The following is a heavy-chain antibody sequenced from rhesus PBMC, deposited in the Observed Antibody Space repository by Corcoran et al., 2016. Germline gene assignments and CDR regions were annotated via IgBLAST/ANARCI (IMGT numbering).Heavy chain of an antibody. CDR3: ARSGTYYEEDYGYYDFDY. CDR1: GYSISSGYG. CDR2: IGGSGGST. V-gene: IGHV4-127*01. J-gene: IGHJ4*01. D-gene: IGHD3-9*01. Sequence: QVQLQESGPGLVKPSETLSLTCAVSGYSISSGYGWSWIRQPPGTGLEWFGYIGGSGGSTNYNPSLKSRVTISKDTSKNQVSLKLSSVAAADTAVYYCARSGTYYEEDYGYYDFDYWGQGVLVTVSS.